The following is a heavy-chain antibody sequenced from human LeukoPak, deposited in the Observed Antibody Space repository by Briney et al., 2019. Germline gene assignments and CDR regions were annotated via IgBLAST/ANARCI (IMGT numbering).Heavy chain of an antibody. V-gene: IGHV3-30-3*01. Sequence: GRSLRLSCAASGFTFSSYAMHWVRQAPGKGLEWVAVISYDGSNKYYADSVKGRFTISRDNSKNTLYLQMNSLRAEDTAVYYCARGGSVVVPAAMDYWGQGTLVTVSS. J-gene: IGHJ4*02. CDR3: ARGGSVVVPAAMDY. D-gene: IGHD2-2*01. CDR1: GFTFSSYA. CDR2: ISYDGSNK.